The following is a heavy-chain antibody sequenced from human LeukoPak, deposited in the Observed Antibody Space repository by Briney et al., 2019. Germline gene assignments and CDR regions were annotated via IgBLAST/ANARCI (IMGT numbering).Heavy chain of an antibody. CDR1: GYTFTSYA. Sequence: ASVKASCKASGYTFTSYAMNWVRQAPGQGLEWMGWMNPNSGNTGYAQKFQGRVTMTRNTSISTAYMELSSLRSEDTAVYYCARGRRYSGYDAFGYWGQGTLVTVSS. V-gene: IGHV1-8*02. CDR3: ARGRRYSGYDAFGY. J-gene: IGHJ4*02. CDR2: MNPNSGNT. D-gene: IGHD5-12*01.